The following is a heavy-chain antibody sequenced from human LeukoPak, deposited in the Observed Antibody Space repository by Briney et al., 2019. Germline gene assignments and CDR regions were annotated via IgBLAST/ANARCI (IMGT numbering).Heavy chain of an antibody. CDR1: GGSISSGGYY. Sequence: SETLSLTCTVSGGSISSGGYYWGWIRQPPGKGLEWIGSIYYSGNTYDSPSLKSRVTTSVDTSKNQFSLKLSSVTAADTAMYYCAGTVAGKLVFDDWGQGALVTVS. J-gene: IGHJ4*02. V-gene: IGHV4-39*07. CDR2: IYYSGNT. CDR3: AGTVAGKLVFDD. D-gene: IGHD6-19*01.